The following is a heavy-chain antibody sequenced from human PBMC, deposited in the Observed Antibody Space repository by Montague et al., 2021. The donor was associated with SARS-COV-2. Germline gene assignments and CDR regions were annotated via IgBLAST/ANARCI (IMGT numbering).Heavy chain of an antibody. CDR3: ARRGDYGGPRFDY. CDR2: IYYSGST. D-gene: IGHD4-23*01. Sequence: SETLSLTCTVSGGSVSSRSYYWGWIRQPPGKGLEWIGSIYYSGSTHYNPYLKSRVTISVDTSKNQFSLKLSSVTAADTAAYYCARRGDYGGPRFDYWGQGTLVSVSS. J-gene: IGHJ4*02. V-gene: IGHV4-39*01. CDR1: GGSVSSRSYY.